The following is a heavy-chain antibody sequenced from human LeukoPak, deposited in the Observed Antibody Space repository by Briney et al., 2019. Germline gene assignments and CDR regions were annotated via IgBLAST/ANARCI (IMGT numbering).Heavy chain of an antibody. D-gene: IGHD2-21*02. CDR2: IQEDGKKE. CDR3: AKDIVGGGDDY. CDR1: GFTFSSYE. J-gene: IGHJ4*02. V-gene: IGHV3-7*01. Sequence: GGSLRLSCSASGFTFSSYEMNWVRQAPGKGLEWVANIQEDGKKENYVDSVRGRFTISRDNAKNSIYLQMNSLRVEDTAVYYCAKDIVGGGDDYWGQGTLVIVSS.